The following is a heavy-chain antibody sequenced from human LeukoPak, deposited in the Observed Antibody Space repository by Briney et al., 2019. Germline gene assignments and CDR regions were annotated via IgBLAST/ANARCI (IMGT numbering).Heavy chain of an antibody. V-gene: IGHV4-39*01. J-gene: IGHJ4*02. Sequence: SETLSLTCTVSGGSISSSYYYWGWIRQPPGKGLEWIGSIYFSGSTYCNPSLKSRVTISVDTSKNQFSLKLTSVTAADTAVYYCARVTYYDTIQTYYFDYWGQGTLVTVSS. D-gene: IGHD3-22*01. CDR2: IYFSGST. CDR3: ARVTYYDTIQTYYFDY. CDR1: GGSISSSYYY.